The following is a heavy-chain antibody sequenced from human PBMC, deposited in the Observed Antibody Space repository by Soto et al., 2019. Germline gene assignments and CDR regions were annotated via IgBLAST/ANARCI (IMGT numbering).Heavy chain of an antibody. Sequence: LIVSRASSGVSFSNAWMTPVLPAPGKGLEWVGRIHSKTDGGTIEYAAPVKGRFTISRDDSKNTLYLQMNSLKTEDTAVYYCPTQTTTAVTQFDYWGQGTLVTVS. J-gene: IGHJ4*02. CDR2: IHSKTDGGTI. CDR1: GVSFSNAW. CDR3: PTQTTTAVTQFDY. D-gene: IGHD4-17*01. V-gene: IGHV3-15*01.